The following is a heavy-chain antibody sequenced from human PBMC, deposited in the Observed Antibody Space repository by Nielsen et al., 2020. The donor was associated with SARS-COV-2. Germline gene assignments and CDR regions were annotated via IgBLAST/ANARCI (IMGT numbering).Heavy chain of an antibody. J-gene: IGHJ4*02. D-gene: IGHD4-17*01. CDR2: ISSSGSTI. V-gene: IGHV3-48*03. Sequence: GGSLRLSCAASGFTFSSYEMNWVRQAPGKGLEWVSYISSSGSTIYYADSVKGRFTISRDNAKNSLYLQMNSLRAEDTAVYYCARDLSPNYYGDYDYWGQGTLVTVSS. CDR3: ARDLSPNYYGDYDY. CDR1: GFTFSSYE.